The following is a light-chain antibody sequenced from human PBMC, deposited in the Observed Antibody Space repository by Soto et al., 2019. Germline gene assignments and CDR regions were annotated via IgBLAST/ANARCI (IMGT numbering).Light chain of an antibody. CDR1: SSDVGYYNY. V-gene: IGLV2-14*01. Sequence: QSALTQPASVSGSPGQSIAISCTGTSSDVGYYNYVSWYQQHPGKAPKVMIYDVNNRPTGVSDRFSGSKSGNTASLTISGLQAEEEADYYCSSYTGSSTYVFGTGSKLTVL. CDR2: DVN. CDR3: SSYTGSSTYV. J-gene: IGLJ1*01.